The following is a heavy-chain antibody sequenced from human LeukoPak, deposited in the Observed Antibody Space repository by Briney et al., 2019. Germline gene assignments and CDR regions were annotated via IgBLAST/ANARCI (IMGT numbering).Heavy chain of an antibody. V-gene: IGHV1-46*01. CDR3: ARGRRLLWFGEPLLRYDY. CDR2: INPSGGST. J-gene: IGHJ4*02. D-gene: IGHD3-10*01. CDR1: GYTFTSYY. Sequence: ASVKVSCKASGYTFTSYYMHWVRQAPGQGLEWMGIINPSGGSTSYAQKFQGRVTMTRNTSISTAYMELSSLRSEDTAVYYCARGRRLLWFGEPLLRYDYWGQGTLVTVSS.